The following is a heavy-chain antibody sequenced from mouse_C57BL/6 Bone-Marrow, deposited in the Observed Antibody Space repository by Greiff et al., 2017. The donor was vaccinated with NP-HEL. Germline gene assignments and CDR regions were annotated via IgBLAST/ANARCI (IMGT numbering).Heavy chain of an antibody. Sequence: QVQLQQSGAELARPGASVKMSCKASGYTFTSYTMHWVKQRPGQGLEWIGYINPSSGYTKYNQKFKDKATLTAAKSSSTAYMQLSSRTSEDSAVYYCARYYDYDQAWFAYWGQGTLVTVSA. V-gene: IGHV1-4*01. D-gene: IGHD2-4*01. CDR3: ARYYDYDQAWFAY. CDR2: INPSSGYT. CDR1: GYTFTSYT. J-gene: IGHJ3*01.